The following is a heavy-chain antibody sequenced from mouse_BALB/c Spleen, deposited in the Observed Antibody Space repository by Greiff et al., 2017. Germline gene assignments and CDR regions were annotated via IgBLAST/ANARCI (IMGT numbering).Heavy chain of an antibody. Sequence: EVKLVESGGGLVQPGGSLNLSCAASGFDFSRYWMSWARQAPGKGQEWIGEINPGSSTINYTPSLKDKFIISRDNAKNTLYLQMSKVRSEDTALYYCARGYGAMDYWGQGTSVTVAS. J-gene: IGHJ4*01. CDR2: INPGSSTI. CDR3: ARGYGAMDY. CDR1: GFDFSRYW. D-gene: IGHD2-10*02. V-gene: IGHV4-2*02.